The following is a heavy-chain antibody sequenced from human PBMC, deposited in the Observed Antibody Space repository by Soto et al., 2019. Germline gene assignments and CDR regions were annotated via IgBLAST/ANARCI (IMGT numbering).Heavy chain of an antibody. CDR1: GGSFSGYY. Sequence: SETLSLTCAVYGGSFSGYYWSWIRQPPGKGLEWIGEINHSGSTNYNPSLKSRVTISVDTSKNQSSLKLSSVTAADTAVYYCARAGSSWKIFDYWGQGTLVTVSS. CDR3: ARAGSSWKIFDY. CDR2: INHSGST. V-gene: IGHV4-34*01. J-gene: IGHJ4*02. D-gene: IGHD6-13*01.